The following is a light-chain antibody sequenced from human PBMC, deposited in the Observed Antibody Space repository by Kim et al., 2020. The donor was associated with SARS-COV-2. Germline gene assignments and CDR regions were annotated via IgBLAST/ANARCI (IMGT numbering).Light chain of an antibody. CDR3: NSRDSSGNHLV. J-gene: IGLJ3*02. CDR1: SLRSYY. CDR2: GKN. Sequence: SSELTQDSAVPVALGQTVRITCQGDSLRSYYASWYQQKPGQAPVLVIYGKNNRPSGIPDRFSGSSSGNTASLTTTGAQAEDEADYYCNSRDSSGNHLVFGGGTQLTVL. V-gene: IGLV3-19*01.